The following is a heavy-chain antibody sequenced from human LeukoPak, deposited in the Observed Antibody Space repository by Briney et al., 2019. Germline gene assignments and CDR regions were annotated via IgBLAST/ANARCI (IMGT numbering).Heavy chain of an antibody. CDR3: ARVPRSYYYYYYMDV. CDR1: GGSISSGDYY. V-gene: IGHV4-30-4*01. J-gene: IGHJ6*03. Sequence: SQTLSLTCTVSGGSISSGDYYWSWIRQPPGKGLEWIGYIYHSGTTFYNPSLKSRVTISADTSKNQFSLKLSSVTAADTAVYYCARVPRSYYYYYYMDVWGKGTTVTVSS. CDR2: IYHSGTT.